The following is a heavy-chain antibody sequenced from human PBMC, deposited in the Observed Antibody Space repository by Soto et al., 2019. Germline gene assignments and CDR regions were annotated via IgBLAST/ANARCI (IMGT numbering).Heavy chain of an antibody. CDR1: GGTFSSYA. J-gene: IGHJ4*02. V-gene: IGHV1-69*13. CDR3: ARASYCSSTSCGSDY. CDR2: IIPIFGTA. Sequence: RASVKVSCKAAGGTFSSYAISWVRQAPGQGLEWMGGIIPIFGTANYAQKFQGRVTITADESTSTAYMELSSLRSEDTAVYYCARASYCSSTSCGSDYWGQGTLVTVSS. D-gene: IGHD2-2*01.